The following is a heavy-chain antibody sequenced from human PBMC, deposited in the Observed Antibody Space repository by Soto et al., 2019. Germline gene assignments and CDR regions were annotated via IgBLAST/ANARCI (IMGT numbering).Heavy chain of an antibody. CDR1: EFTFSSYA. Sequence: PGGSLRLSCAASEFTFSSYAMSWVRQAPGKGLEWVSGISGSGGSIYYADSVKGRFTISRDNSKKTLYLLMNSLRAEDTAVYYCAFPTISSTGQLGFDYWGQGTLVTVSS. CDR3: AFPTISSTGQLGFDY. CDR2: ISGSGGSI. V-gene: IGHV3-23*01. J-gene: IGHJ4*02. D-gene: IGHD1-1*01.